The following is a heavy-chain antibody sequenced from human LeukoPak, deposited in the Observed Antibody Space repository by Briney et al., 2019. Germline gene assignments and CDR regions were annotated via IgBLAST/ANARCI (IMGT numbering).Heavy chain of an antibody. D-gene: IGHD3-10*01. V-gene: IGHV1-69*01. CDR1: GGTFSSYA. CDR2: IIPIFGTA. J-gene: IGHJ4*02. Sequence: SVKVSCKASGGTFSSYAISWVRQAPGQGLEWMGGIIPIFGTANYAQKFQGRVTITADESTSTAYMELSSLRSEDTAVYYCARDVKVVVRGVILGLPLGYWGQGTLVTVSS. CDR3: ARDVKVVVRGVILGLPLGY.